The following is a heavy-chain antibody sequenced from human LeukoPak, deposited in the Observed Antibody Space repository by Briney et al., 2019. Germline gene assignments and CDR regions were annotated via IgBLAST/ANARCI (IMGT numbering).Heavy chain of an antibody. CDR2: ISSSSSYI. D-gene: IGHD6-13*01. J-gene: IGHJ3*02. CDR3: ASKGSSWYAFDI. Sequence: KSGGSLRLSCAASGFTFSSYNMNWVRQAPGKGLEWVSSISSSSSYIYYADSVKGRFTISRDNAKNSLYLQMNSLRAEDTAVYYCASKGSSWYAFDIWGQGTMVTVSS. CDR1: GFTFSSYN. V-gene: IGHV3-21*01.